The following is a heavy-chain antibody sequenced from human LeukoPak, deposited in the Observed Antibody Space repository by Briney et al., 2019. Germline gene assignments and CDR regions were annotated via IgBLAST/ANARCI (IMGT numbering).Heavy chain of an antibody. CDR3: AKDRTSSYYYYYFGMDV. D-gene: IGHD2-2*01. Sequence: GGSMRPSCAASGFTFSSNWMSWVRQAPGKGLDWVANIKQDGSEKYYVDNEKRRVTRARDNAKNSLYLQMNSLRAEDTAVYYCAKDRTSSYYYYYFGMDVWGQGTTVSVSS. J-gene: IGHJ6*02. CDR1: GFTFSSNW. CDR2: IKQDGSEK. V-gene: IGHV3-7*04.